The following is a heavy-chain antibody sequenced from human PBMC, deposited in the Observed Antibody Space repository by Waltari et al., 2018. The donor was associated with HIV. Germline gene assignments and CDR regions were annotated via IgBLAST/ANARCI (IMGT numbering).Heavy chain of an antibody. CDR1: GGSIGSYY. Sequence: QVKLQESGPGLVKPLETLSLTCTVSGGSIGSYYWSWIRQPPGKGLEWIGYIYYSGSTNYNPSLKSRVTISVDTSKNQCSLNLTSVTAADTAVYYCARGGVVTTYDYWGQGTLVTVSS. CDR3: ARGGVVTTYDY. D-gene: IGHD2-21*02. CDR2: IYYSGST. V-gene: IGHV4-59*01. J-gene: IGHJ4*02.